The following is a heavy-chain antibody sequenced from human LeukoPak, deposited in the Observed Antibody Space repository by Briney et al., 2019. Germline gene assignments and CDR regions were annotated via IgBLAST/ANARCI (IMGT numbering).Heavy chain of an antibody. V-gene: IGHV4-34*01. D-gene: IGHD6-13*01. J-gene: IGHJ4*02. CDR1: GGSFSGYY. CDR3: AGPGYSSSWYSLGY. Sequence: PSETLSLTCAVYGGSFSGYYWSWIRQPPGKGLEWIGEINHSGSTNYNPSLKSRVTISVDTSKNQFSLKLSSVTAADTAVYYCAGPGYSSSWYSLGYWGQGTLATVSS. CDR2: INHSGST.